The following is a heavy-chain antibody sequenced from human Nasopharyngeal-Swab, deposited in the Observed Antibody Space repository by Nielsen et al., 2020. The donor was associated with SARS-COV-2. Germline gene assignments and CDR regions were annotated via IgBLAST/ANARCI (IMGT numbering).Heavy chain of an antibody. D-gene: IGHD3-9*01. CDR2: IGGNGART. Sequence: GESLKISCVASGFIFGNYSMAWVRQAPGKGLELVSAIGGNGARTHYADSVRGRFIISRDNSKSTLDLQMNSLRAEDTAVYYCAKDYDIGYWGQGTLVTVSS. V-gene: IGHV3-23*01. CDR1: GFIFGNYS. CDR3: AKDYDIGY. J-gene: IGHJ4*02.